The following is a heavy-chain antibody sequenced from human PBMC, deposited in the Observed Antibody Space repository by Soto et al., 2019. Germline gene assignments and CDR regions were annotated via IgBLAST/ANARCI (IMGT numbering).Heavy chain of an antibody. CDR2: IIPIFGTA. CDR1: GGTFSSYA. CDR3: ANSYYYDSSGYPPAPNWFDP. V-gene: IGHV1-69*06. J-gene: IGHJ5*02. Sequence: VASVKVSCKASGGTFSSYAISWVRQAPGQGLEWMGGIIPIFGTANYAQKFQGRVTITADKSTSTAYMELSSLRSEDTAVYYCANSYYYDSSGYPPAPNWFDPWGQGTLVTVSS. D-gene: IGHD3-22*01.